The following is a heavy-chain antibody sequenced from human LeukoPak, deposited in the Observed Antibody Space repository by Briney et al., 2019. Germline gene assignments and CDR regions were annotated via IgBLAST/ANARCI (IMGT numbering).Heavy chain of an antibody. D-gene: IGHD3-22*01. CDR1: GGSVSSGSYY. CDR3: ARIGYDSSGYEKGFDS. CDR2: IYASGST. V-gene: IGHV4-61*09. Sequence: SQTLSLTCTVSGGSVSSGSYYWGWIRQPAGKGLEWIGHIYASGSTSYNPSLKSRVTISVDTSKNQFSLKLSSVTAADTAIYYCARIGYDSSGYEKGFDSWGQGILVTVSS. J-gene: IGHJ4*02.